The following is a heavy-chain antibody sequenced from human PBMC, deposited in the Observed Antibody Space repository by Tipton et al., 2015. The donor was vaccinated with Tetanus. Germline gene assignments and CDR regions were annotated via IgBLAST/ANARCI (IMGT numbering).Heavy chain of an antibody. Sequence: TLSLTCSVSGGSISSGSYYWSWIRQPPGKGLEWIGYVYYTGSTNHNPSLKSRVTISMDRSKNQISLQLTSVTAADTAAYFCAGVTAQRTELYFDHWGQGTLVTVSS. J-gene: IGHJ4*02. CDR2: VYYTGST. V-gene: IGHV4-61*01. D-gene: IGHD6-13*01. CDR3: AGVTAQRTELYFDH. CDR1: GGSISSGSYY.